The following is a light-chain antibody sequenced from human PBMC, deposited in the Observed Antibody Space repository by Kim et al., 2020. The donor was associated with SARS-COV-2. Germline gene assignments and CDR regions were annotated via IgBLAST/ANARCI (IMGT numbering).Light chain of an antibody. CDR3: QSYDSSLSVYVV. CDR1: STNMGAGYD. J-gene: IGLJ2*01. Sequence: RVTSSCSGSSTNMGAGYDVHWYQQLPGTAPKLLIYGNSNRPSGVPDRFSGSKSGTSASLAITGLQAEDEADYYCQSYDSSLSVYVVFGGGTKLTVL. CDR2: GNS. V-gene: IGLV1-40*01.